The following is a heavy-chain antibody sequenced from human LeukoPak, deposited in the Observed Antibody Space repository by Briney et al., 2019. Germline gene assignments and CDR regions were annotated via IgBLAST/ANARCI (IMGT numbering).Heavy chain of an antibody. Sequence: PSETLSLTCTVSGGSISSYYWSWIRQPAGKGLEWIGRIYTSGSTNYNPSPKSRVTMSVDTSKNQFSLKLSSVTAADTAVYYCARSTIFGVVITFDYWGQGTLVTVSS. D-gene: IGHD3-3*01. CDR1: GGSISSYY. CDR3: ARSTIFGVVITFDY. V-gene: IGHV4-4*07. CDR2: IYTSGST. J-gene: IGHJ4*02.